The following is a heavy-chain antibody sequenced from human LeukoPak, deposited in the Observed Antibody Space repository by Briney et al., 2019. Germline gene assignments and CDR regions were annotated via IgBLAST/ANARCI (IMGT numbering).Heavy chain of an antibody. Sequence: GGSLRLSCAASGFTFSNFAMSWVRQAPGKGLEWVSAISGSGGDTYYADSVKGRFTVSRDNAKSTLYLQMNSLRAEDTALYYCAKDTLLLLYWGQGTLVTVSS. CDR3: AKDTLLLLY. V-gene: IGHV3-23*01. CDR2: ISGSGGDT. D-gene: IGHD2-21*01. J-gene: IGHJ4*02. CDR1: GFTFSNFA.